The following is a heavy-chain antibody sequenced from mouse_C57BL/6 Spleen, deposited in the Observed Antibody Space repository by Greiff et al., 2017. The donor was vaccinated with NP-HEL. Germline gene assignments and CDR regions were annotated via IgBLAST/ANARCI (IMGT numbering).Heavy chain of an antibody. J-gene: IGHJ4*01. CDR3: TDRDGNGDAMDY. V-gene: IGHV1-15*01. CDR2: IDPETGGT. Sequence: QVQLKESGAELVRPGASVTLSCKASGYTFTDYEMHWVKQTPVHGLEWIGAIDPETGGTAYNQKFKGKAILTADKSSSTAYMELRSLTSEDSAGYYCTDRDGNGDAMDYWGQGTSVTVSS. CDR1: GYTFTDYE. D-gene: IGHD2-1*01.